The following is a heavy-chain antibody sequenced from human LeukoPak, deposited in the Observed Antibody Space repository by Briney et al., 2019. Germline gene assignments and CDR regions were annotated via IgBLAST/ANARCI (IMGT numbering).Heavy chain of an antibody. D-gene: IGHD2-2*01. V-gene: IGHV3-21*01. Sequence: KAGGSLRLSCTASGFTFSDYTVNWVRQAPGKGLQWVSSISGGSTYIYYADSVKGRFTISRDNAKNSLSLLMNNLRAEDTAVYYCARLVPSGRPFDIWGQGTMVTVSS. CDR1: GFTFSDYT. J-gene: IGHJ3*02. CDR3: ARLVPSGRPFDI. CDR2: ISGGSTYI.